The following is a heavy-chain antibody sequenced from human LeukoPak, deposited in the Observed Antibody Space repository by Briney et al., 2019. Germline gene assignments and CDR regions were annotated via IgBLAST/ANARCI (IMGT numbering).Heavy chain of an antibody. CDR1: GFTFSDYY. Sequence: GGSLRLSCAASGFTFSDYYMSWIRQAPGKGLEWVSYISCSCSTIYYADSVKGRFTISRDNAKNSLYLKMNSLRAEDTAVYYCARDQEVRGVIYYYYYDMDVWGKGTTVTVSS. V-gene: IGHV3-11*01. D-gene: IGHD3-10*01. CDR2: ISCSCSTI. CDR3: ARDQEVRGVIYYYYYDMDV. J-gene: IGHJ6*03.